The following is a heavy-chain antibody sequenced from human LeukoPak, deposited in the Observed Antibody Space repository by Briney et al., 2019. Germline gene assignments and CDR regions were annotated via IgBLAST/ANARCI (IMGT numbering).Heavy chain of an antibody. J-gene: IGHJ4*02. Sequence: ASVKVSCKASGYPFTGYYLHWVRQAPGQGLEWMGWINPNSGGTQYAEKFQGRVTVTRDTSIGTAYMELSRLRSDDTAVYYCARARGDYLGFDYWGQGTLVTVSS. D-gene: IGHD4-17*01. CDR3: ARARGDYLGFDY. CDR1: GYPFTGYY. CDR2: INPNSGGT. V-gene: IGHV1-2*02.